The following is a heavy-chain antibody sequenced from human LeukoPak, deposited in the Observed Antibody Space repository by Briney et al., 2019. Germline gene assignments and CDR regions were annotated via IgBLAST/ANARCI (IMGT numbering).Heavy chain of an antibody. J-gene: IGHJ4*01. V-gene: IGHV4-39*07. CDR1: GGSISSSSYY. CDR2: IYYSGST. CDR3: AYNRNFALDN. D-gene: IGHD1-14*01. Sequence: SETLSLTCTVSGGSISSSSYYWGWIRQPPGKGLEWIGSIYYSGSTYYNPSLKSRVTISVDTSRNHFSLKLTSVTAADTAVYYCAYNRNFALDNWGQGTLVTVSS.